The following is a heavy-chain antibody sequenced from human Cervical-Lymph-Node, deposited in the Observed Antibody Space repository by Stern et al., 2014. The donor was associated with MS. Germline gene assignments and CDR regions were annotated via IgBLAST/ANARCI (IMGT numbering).Heavy chain of an antibody. V-gene: IGHV5-51*01. D-gene: IGHD1-14*01. CDR3: ARQTTAWASDV. CDR2: IYPGDSET. Sequence: EVQLVESEAELIRPGESLKISCKGSGFKFSIYWIAWVRQMPGKGLEWMGIIYPGDSETRYSRSFQGQVTMSADKSTSTAYLQWSSLNASDTAMYFCARQTTAWASDVWGQGTLVTVSS. CDR1: GFKFSIYW. J-gene: IGHJ4*02.